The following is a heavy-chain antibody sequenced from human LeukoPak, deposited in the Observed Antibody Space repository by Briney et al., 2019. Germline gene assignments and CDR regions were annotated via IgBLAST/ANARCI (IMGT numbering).Heavy chain of an antibody. V-gene: IGHV4-59*01. CDR3: ARLYYDSSGYYYYFDY. D-gene: IGHD3-22*01. Sequence: SSETLSLTCTVSGGSISSYYWSWIRQPPGKGLEWIGYIYYSGSTNYNPSLKSRVTISVDMSKNQFSLKLSSVTAADTAVYYCARLYYDSSGYYYYFDYWGQGTLVTVSS. CDR1: GGSISSYY. CDR2: IYYSGST. J-gene: IGHJ4*02.